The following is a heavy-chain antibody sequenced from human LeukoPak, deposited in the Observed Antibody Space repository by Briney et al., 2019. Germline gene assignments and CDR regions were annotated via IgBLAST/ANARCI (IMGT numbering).Heavy chain of an antibody. D-gene: IGHD3-22*01. CDR2: IRSKPHSYAT. CDR3: SSGTLYYFDSSGYPAD. Sequence: GGSLRLSCAASGFIFSASAIHWVRQASGKGLEWVGHIRSKPHSYATGYSASVKGRFTISRDDSKNTAYLQMNSLKTEDTAVYCCSSGTLYYFDSSGYPADWGQGTLVTVSS. V-gene: IGHV3-73*01. CDR1: GFIFSASA. J-gene: IGHJ4*02.